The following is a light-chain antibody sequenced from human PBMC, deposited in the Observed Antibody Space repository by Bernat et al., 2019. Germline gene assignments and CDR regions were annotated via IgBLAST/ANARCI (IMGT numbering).Light chain of an antibody. Sequence: DIQMTQSPSSLSASIGDRVTITCRASQSISNYLNWYQQTPGKAPKLLIYGASILQSGVASRFSGSGSGTDFTLTISGLQPEDFATYYCQQSSSTTPYTFGQGTKVEI. J-gene: IGKJ2*01. V-gene: IGKV1-39*01. CDR3: QQSSSTTPYT. CDR2: GAS. CDR1: QSISNY.